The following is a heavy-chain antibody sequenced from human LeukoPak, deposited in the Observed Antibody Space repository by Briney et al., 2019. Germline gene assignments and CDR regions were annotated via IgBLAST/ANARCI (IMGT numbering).Heavy chain of an antibody. V-gene: IGHV3-30*18. CDR1: GFTFSSYG. CDR3: AESGAVAGSNWFDP. D-gene: IGHD6-19*01. CDR2: ISYDGSNK. J-gene: IGHJ5*02. Sequence: GRSLRLSCAASGFTFSSYGMHWVRQAPGKGLEWVAVISYDGSNKYYADSVKGRFTISRDNSKNMLYLQMNSLRAEDTAVYYCAESGAVAGSNWFDPWGQGTLVTVSS.